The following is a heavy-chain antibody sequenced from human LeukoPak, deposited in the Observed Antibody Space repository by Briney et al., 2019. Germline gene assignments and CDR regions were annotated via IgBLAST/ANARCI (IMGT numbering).Heavy chain of an antibody. Sequence: GGSLRLSCAASGFTFSSDWMHWVRQAPGKGLVWVTGISGDGRDIWYADSVKGRFTISRDNAKNTLYLQMNSVRVEDTAVYFCTREVNAFDIWGQGTTVTVSS. J-gene: IGHJ3*02. CDR1: GFTFSSDW. V-gene: IGHV3-74*01. CDR3: TREVNAFDI. CDR2: ISGDGRDI.